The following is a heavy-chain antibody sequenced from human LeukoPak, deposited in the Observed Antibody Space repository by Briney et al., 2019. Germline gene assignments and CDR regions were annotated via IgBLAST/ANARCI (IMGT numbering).Heavy chain of an antibody. CDR3: AAERGDSTCYNWFDP. CDR2: IYYTGST. Sequence: SETLSLTCTVSGGSITSYYWTWIRQPPGKGLEWIGYIYYTGSTHYNPSLKSRVSISVDTSKNQFSLRLSSVTAADTAVYYCAAERGDSTCYNWFDPWGQGTPVTVSS. V-gene: IGHV4-59*01. CDR1: GGSITSYY. D-gene: IGHD3-10*01. J-gene: IGHJ5*02.